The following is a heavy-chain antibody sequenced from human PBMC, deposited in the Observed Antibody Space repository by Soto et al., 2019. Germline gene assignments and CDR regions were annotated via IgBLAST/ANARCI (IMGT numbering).Heavy chain of an antibody. Sequence: GGSLRLSCAASGFTFSSYAMSWVRQAPGKGLEWVSAISGSGGSTYYADSVKGRFTISRDNSKNTLYLQMNSLRAEDTAVYYCAKSQATLNYYGSGSYYKGPDYWGQGTLVTVSS. CDR3: AKSQATLNYYGSGSYYKGPDY. CDR2: ISGSGGST. V-gene: IGHV3-23*01. J-gene: IGHJ4*02. CDR1: GFTFSSYA. D-gene: IGHD3-10*01.